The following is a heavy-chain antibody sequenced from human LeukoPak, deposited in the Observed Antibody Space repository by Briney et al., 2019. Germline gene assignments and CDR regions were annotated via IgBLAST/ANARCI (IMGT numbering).Heavy chain of an antibody. CDR2: IHQSGGT. J-gene: IGHJ4*02. V-gene: IGHV4-4*02. D-gene: IGHD2-8*01. CDR3: SRENGAFSPFGY. Sequence: SETLSLTCAVSGGSISSGHWWSWVRQPPIKGLEWIGEIHQSGGTNYNPSLESRVTVSLGKSKNQLSLNLTSVTAADTAVYYCSRENGAFSPFGYWGQGILVTV. CDR1: GGSISSGHW.